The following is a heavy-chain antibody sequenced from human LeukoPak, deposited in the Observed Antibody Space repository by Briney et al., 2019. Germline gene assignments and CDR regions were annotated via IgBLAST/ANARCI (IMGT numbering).Heavy chain of an antibody. Sequence: SETLSPTCTVSGGSISSGDYYWSWIRQPPGKGLEWIGYIYYSGSTYYNPSLKSRVTISVDTSKNQFSLKLSSVTAADTAVYYCAREALDYDFWSGPAHDAFDIWGQGTMVTVSS. CDR3: AREALDYDFWSGPAHDAFDI. J-gene: IGHJ3*02. V-gene: IGHV4-30-4*01. CDR2: IYYSGST. CDR1: GGSISSGDYY. D-gene: IGHD3-3*01.